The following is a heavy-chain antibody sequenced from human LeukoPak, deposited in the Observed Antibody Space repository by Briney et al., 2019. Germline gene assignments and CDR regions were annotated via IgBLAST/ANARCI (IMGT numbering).Heavy chain of an antibody. CDR1: GYTFTSYD. Sequence: ASVKVSCKASGYTFTSYDINWVRQATGQGLEWMGWMNPNSGNTGYAQKFQGRVTMTRNTSISTAYMELGSLRSEDTAMYYCARWSGYYSRFDYWGQGTLVTVSS. CDR2: MNPNSGNT. J-gene: IGHJ4*02. V-gene: IGHV1-8*01. D-gene: IGHD3-3*01. CDR3: ARWSGYYSRFDY.